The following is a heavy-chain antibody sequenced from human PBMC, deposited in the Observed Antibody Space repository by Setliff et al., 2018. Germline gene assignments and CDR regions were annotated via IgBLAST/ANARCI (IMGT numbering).Heavy chain of an antibody. V-gene: IGHV3-9*01. CDR1: GFTFDDYA. CDR2: ISWNGGNM. Sequence: GGSLRLSCAASGFTFDDYAMHWVRQTPGKGLEWVSGISWNGGNMDYADSVKGRFTISRDNAKNSLYLQMNSLRAADTALYYCARWTARAVDYWGQGTLVTVSS. CDR3: ARWTARAVDY. D-gene: IGHD6-6*01. J-gene: IGHJ4*02.